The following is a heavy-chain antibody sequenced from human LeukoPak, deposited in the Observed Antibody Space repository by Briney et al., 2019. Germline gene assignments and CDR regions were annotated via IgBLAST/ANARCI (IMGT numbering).Heavy chain of an antibody. CDR3: ASYEQSVSNWDFDL. Sequence: GGSLRLSCAASGITVSNIYMAWVRQAPGKGLEWVSIIYGGGNTNHGDSAKGRLITSRDNSKNTLYLQMKSLRAEDTAVYYCASYEQSVSNWDFDLWGRGALVSVSP. V-gene: IGHV3-53*01. D-gene: IGHD3-16*01. CDR2: IYGGGNT. J-gene: IGHJ2*01. CDR1: GITVSNIY.